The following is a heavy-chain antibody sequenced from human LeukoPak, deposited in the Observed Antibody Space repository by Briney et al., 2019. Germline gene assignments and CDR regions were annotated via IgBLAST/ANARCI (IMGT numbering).Heavy chain of an antibody. CDR1: GGSITSAGYY. D-gene: IGHD3-10*01. J-gene: IGHJ5*02. Sequence: KTSQTLSLTCTVSGGSITSAGYYWHWIRQLPGKGLEWIGYIYYSGSTYYNPSLKSQVTISVDTSTNQFSLKLSSVTAADTAVYYCARDQGSGMRWFDPWGQGTLVTVSS. CDR2: IYYSGST. V-gene: IGHV4-31*01. CDR3: ARDQGSGMRWFDP.